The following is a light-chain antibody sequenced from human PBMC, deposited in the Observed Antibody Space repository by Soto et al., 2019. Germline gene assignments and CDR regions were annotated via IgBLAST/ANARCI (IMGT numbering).Light chain of an antibody. V-gene: IGLV2-14*01. CDR1: SSEIGGYNS. CDR2: EVT. CDR3: TSYTPIVTLGSV. Sequence: QSVLTQPASVSGSPGQSITISCTGTSSEIGGYNSVSWYQQHPGRAPRLIIYEVTNRPSGVSNLFSASKSGNTASLTISGLQAEDEADYYCTSYTPIVTLGSVFGTGTKVTVL. J-gene: IGLJ1*01.